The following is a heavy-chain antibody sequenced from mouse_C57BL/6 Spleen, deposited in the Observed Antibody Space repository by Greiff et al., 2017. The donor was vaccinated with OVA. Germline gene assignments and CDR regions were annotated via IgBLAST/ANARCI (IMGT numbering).Heavy chain of an antibody. D-gene: IGHD1-1*01. CDR1: GFNIKDDY. Sequence: VQLQQSGAELVRPGASVKLSCTASGFNIKDDYMHWVKQRPEQGLEWIGWIDPENGDTEYASKFQGKATITADTSSNTAYLQLSSLTSEDTAVYYCTLYYYGSSYGLLYAMDYWGQGTSVTVSS. J-gene: IGHJ4*01. CDR3: TLYYYGSSYGLLYAMDY. V-gene: IGHV14-4*01. CDR2: IDPENGDT.